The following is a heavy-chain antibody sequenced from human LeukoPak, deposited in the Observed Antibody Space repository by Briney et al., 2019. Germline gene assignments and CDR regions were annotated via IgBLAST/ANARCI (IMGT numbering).Heavy chain of an antibody. D-gene: IGHD2-15*01. CDR2: ISAYNGNT. Sequence: ASVKVSCKASGYTFTSYGISWVRQAPGQGLEWMGWISAYNGNTNYAQKLQGRVTMTTDTSTSTAYMGLRSLRSDDTAVYYCARTIIVDRRLDYWGQGTLVTVSS. J-gene: IGHJ4*02. CDR3: ARTIIVDRRLDY. CDR1: GYTFTSYG. V-gene: IGHV1-18*01.